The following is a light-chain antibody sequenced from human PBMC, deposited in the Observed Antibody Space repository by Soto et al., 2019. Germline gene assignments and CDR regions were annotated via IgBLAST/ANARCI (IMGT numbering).Light chain of an antibody. CDR1: QTINNY. CDR3: QHSYGTLLT. V-gene: IGKV1-39*01. J-gene: IGKJ4*01. CDR2: GAS. Sequence: DIQMTQSPSSLSASVEDRVTITCRASQTINNYLNWYQQRPGKAPKLLIYGASTLQSGVPSRFSGSGSGTDFPLTISSLQPEDFATYYCQHSYGTLLTFGGGTKLEMK.